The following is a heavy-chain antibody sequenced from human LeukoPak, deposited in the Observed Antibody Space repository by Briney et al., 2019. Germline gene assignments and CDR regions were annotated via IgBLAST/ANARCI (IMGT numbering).Heavy chain of an antibody. CDR3: AKMALYYGSGSYNWFDP. CDR2: ISSSSSTI. D-gene: IGHD3-10*01. CDR1: GFTFSSYS. V-gene: IGHV3-48*01. J-gene: IGHJ5*02. Sequence: GGSLRLSCAASGFTFSSYSMNWVRQAPGKGLEWVSYISSSSSTIYYADSVKGRFTISRDNAKNSLYLQMNSLRAEDTAVYYCAKMALYYGSGSYNWFDPWGQGTLVTVSS.